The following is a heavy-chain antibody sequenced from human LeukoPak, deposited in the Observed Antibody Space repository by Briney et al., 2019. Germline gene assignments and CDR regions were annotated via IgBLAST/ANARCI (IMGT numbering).Heavy chain of an antibody. CDR2: ISDSGDDT. D-gene: IGHD5-12*01. J-gene: IGHJ4*02. CDR3: AKANSGYYFDY. V-gene: IGHV3-23*01. Sequence: PGRSLRLSCAASGFTFTSYAMSWVRQAPGKGLEWVSGISDSGDDTYYADSVKGRFTISRDNSKNTLYLQMNSLRDEDTAVYYCAKANSGYYFDYWGQGTLVTVSS. CDR1: GFTFTSYA.